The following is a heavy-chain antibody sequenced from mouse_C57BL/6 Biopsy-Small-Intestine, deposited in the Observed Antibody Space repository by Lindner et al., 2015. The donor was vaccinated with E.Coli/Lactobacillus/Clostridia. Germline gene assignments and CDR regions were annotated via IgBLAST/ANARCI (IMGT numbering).Heavy chain of an antibody. D-gene: IGHD4-1*01. CDR3: ARENWSMDY. Sequence: VQLQESGPVLVKPGASVKMSCKASGYTFTDYYMNWVKQSHVKSLEWIGIINPYNGGATYNQKFKGKATLTVDKSSSTAYMELNSLTSEDSAVYYCARENWSMDYWGQGTSVTVSS. CDR2: INPYNGGA. CDR1: GYTFTDYY. J-gene: IGHJ4*01. V-gene: IGHV1-19*01.